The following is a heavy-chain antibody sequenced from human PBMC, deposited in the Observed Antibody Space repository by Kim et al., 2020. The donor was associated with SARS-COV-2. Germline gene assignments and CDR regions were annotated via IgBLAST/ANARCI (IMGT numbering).Heavy chain of an antibody. Sequence: GGSLRLSCAASGFPFSNYEMNWVRQAPGKGLKWVSYISSSGSTIYYADAVKGRFTISRDNAKNSLYLQMNSLRAEDTAVYYCARDLAMVVDYWGRGTLVTVSS. CDR1: GFPFSNYE. V-gene: IGHV3-48*03. CDR3: ARDLAMVVDY. D-gene: IGHD5-18*01. CDR2: ISSSGSTI. J-gene: IGHJ4*02.